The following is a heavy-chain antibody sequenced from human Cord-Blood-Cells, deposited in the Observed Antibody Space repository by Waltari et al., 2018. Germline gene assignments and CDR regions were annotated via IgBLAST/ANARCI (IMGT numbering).Heavy chain of an antibody. V-gene: IGHV4-59*01. D-gene: IGHD6-13*01. CDR2: IYYSGST. CDR1: GGSISSYY. J-gene: IGHJ4*02. Sequence: QVQLQESCPGLVKPSETLSLTCTVSGGSISSYYWSWIRQPPGKGLEWIGYIYYSGSTNYNPSLKSRVTISVDTSKNQFSLKLSSVTAADTAVYYCARGDSSWYYWGQGTLVTVSS. CDR3: ARGDSSWYY.